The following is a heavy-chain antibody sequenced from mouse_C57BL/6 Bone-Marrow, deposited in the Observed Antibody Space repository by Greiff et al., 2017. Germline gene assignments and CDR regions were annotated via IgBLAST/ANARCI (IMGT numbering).Heavy chain of an antibody. D-gene: IGHD1-1*01. CDR1: GYTFTSYW. J-gene: IGHJ2*01. V-gene: IGHV1-59*01. Sequence: QVQLQQPGAELVRPGTSVKLSCKASGYTFTSYWMHWVKQRPGQGLEWIGVIDPSDSYTNYNQKFKGKATLTVDTSSSTAYMQLSSLTSEDSAVYYCARDITTVVAPFYYWGQGTTLTVSS. CDR3: ARDITTVVAPFYY. CDR2: IDPSDSYT.